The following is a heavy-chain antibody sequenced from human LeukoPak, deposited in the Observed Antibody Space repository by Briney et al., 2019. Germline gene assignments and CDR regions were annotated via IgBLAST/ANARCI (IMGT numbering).Heavy chain of an antibody. CDR2: IYYSGST. Sequence: KTSETLSLTCTVSGGSISSYYWSWIRQPPGKGLEWIGYIYYSGSTNYNPSLKSRVTISVDTSKNQFSLKLSSVTAADTAVYYCASANYYYYYMDVWGKGTTVTVSS. V-gene: IGHV4-59*01. CDR3: ASANYYYYYMDV. J-gene: IGHJ6*03. CDR1: GGSISSYY.